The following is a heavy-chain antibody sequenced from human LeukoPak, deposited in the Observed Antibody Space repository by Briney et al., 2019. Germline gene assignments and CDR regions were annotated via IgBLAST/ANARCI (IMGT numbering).Heavy chain of an antibody. Sequence: PGGSLRLSCAASGFFFTSHAFHWVRQAPGKGLEWVAVISYDGSNKNYADSVKGRFTISRDNSRSTLYLQMNSLRAEDTAVYYCGRDEGSGWSYLDYWGQGTLATVSS. CDR1: GFFFTSHA. J-gene: IGHJ4*02. V-gene: IGHV3-30-3*01. D-gene: IGHD6-19*01. CDR3: GRDEGSGWSYLDY. CDR2: ISYDGSNK.